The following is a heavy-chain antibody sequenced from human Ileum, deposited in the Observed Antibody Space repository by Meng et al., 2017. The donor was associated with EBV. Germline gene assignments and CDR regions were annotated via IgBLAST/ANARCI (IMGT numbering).Heavy chain of an antibody. CDR3: ARGSGAGGRDWFDP. V-gene: IGHV1-8*01. D-gene: IGHD3-10*01. Sequence: QPVQSGAEVRKXXXXXKXXCXASGYIFINHDINWMRQASGQGLEWMGWMNSNSGNTGYAPKFQGRVTMTRDTSISTAYMELTNLRSEDTALYYCARGSGAGGRDWFDPWGQGTLVTVSS. CDR1: GYIFINHD. J-gene: IGHJ5*02. CDR2: MNSNSGNT.